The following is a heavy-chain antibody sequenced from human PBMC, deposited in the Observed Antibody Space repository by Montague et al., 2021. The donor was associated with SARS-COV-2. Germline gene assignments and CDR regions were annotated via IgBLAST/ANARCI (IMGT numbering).Heavy chain of an antibody. CDR2: ISYDGSNK. Sequence: SLRLSWAASGITFSSYAMHWVRQAPGKGLEWVAVISYDGSNKYYADPVKGRFTISRDSSKNTLYLQMNSLRAEDTAVYYCAREGLSGSYYGFLDYWGQGTLVTVSS. V-gene: IGHV3-30-3*01. CDR3: AREGLSGSYYGFLDY. CDR1: GITFSSYA. J-gene: IGHJ4*02. D-gene: IGHD3-10*01.